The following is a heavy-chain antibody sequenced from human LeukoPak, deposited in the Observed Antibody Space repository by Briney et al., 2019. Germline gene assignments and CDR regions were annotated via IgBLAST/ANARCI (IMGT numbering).Heavy chain of an antibody. J-gene: IGHJ5*02. Sequence: GASVKVSCKASGYTFTSYDINWVRQATGQGLEWMGWMNPNSGNTVYAQNFQGRVTMTRTTSISTAYMELSSLRSEDTAVYYCARGPYYYGSGSYWFDPWGQGTLVTVSS. CDR2: MNPNSGNT. V-gene: IGHV1-8*01. CDR3: ARGPYYYGSGSYWFDP. CDR1: GYTFTSYD. D-gene: IGHD3-10*01.